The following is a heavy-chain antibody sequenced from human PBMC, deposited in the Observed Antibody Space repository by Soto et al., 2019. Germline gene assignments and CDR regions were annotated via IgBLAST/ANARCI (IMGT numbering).Heavy chain of an antibody. V-gene: IGHV4-30-4*01. J-gene: IGHJ5*02. CDR1: GGSTSSGDYY. D-gene: IGHD3-3*01. CDR3: ARGRGTIFGVARWFDP. Sequence: SETLSLTCTVAGGSTSSGDYYWSWIRQPPGKGLEWIGYIYYSGSTYYNPSLKSRVTISVDTSKNQFSLKLSSVTAADTAVYYCARGRGTIFGVARWFDPWGQGTLVTVSS. CDR2: IYYSGST.